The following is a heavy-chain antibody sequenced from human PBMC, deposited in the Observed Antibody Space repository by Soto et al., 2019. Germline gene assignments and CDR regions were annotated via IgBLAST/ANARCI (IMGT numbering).Heavy chain of an antibody. CDR2: TRNKANSYST. D-gene: IGHD3-16*02. V-gene: IGHV3-72*01. J-gene: IGHJ4*02. CDR1: GLTFSDHY. Sequence: GGSLRLSCAASGLTFSDHYMDWVRQAPGKGLEWIGRTRNKANSYSTEYAASVKGRFSISRDESKNSLYLQMSSLTTEDTAVYYCTRSGSYRPFDYWGQGTLVTVSS. CDR3: TRSGSYRPFDY.